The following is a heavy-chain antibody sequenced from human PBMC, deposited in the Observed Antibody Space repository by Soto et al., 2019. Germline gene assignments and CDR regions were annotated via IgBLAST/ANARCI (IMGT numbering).Heavy chain of an antibody. Sequence: EVQLVESGGGLVKPGGSLRLSCVVSGFTFSSYSMNWVRQAPGKGLEWVSSISSGGEYTYYADSVKGRFTISRDNAKNSAYLQMNSLTAEDTALYYCARDFKESQYYYYCMDVWGKGTTVTVSS. CDR2: ISSGGEYT. J-gene: IGHJ6*03. CDR3: ARDFKESQYYYYCMDV. CDR1: GFTFSSYS. V-gene: IGHV3-21*06. D-gene: IGHD3-10*01.